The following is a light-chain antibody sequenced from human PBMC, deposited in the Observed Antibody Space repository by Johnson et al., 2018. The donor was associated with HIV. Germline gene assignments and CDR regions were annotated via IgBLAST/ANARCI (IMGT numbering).Light chain of an antibody. J-gene: IGLJ1*01. V-gene: IGLV1-51*01. CDR2: DSN. Sequence: QSVLTQPPSVSATPGQNITISCSGNSSNIENNYVSWYQQLPGTAPKLLIYDSNKRPSGIPDRFSGSKSGTSATLGINGLQTGDEADYYCGTWDSSLSAYVFGTGTKVTVL. CDR1: SSNIENNY. CDR3: GTWDSSLSAYV.